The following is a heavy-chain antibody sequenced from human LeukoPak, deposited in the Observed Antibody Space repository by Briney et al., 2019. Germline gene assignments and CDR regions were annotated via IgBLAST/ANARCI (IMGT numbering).Heavy chain of an antibody. D-gene: IGHD1-26*01. CDR3: AKHSHRHYHYYYMDV. J-gene: IGHJ6*03. V-gene: IGHV3-23*01. Sequence: PGGSLRLSCAASAFTFSNHALTWVRQTPGKGLDWVSSITGSDDNTQYADSVKGRFTISRDNSKNTLYLQMSSLRAEDTAIYFCAKHSHRHYHYYYMDVWGTGTTVTVFS. CDR2: ITGSDDNT. CDR1: AFTFSNHA.